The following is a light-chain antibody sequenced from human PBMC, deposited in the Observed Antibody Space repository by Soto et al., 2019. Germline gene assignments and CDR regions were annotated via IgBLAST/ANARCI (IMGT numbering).Light chain of an antibody. J-gene: IGKJ1*01. CDR2: DVS. Sequence: DIQMTQSPSTLSASVGGRVTITCRASQNIERWLAWYQQKPGKAPKLLLYDVSSLESGVPSRFSGSGSATEFILTINGLQPDDFATYFCQQFKSDTWTFGQGTKVDIK. CDR3: QQFKSDTWT. CDR1: QNIERW. V-gene: IGKV1-5*01.